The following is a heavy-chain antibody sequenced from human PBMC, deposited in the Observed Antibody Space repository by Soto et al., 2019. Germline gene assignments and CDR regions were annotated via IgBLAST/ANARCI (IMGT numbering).Heavy chain of an antibody. V-gene: IGHV2-26*03. CDR1: GFSLSNGRSG. CDR2: FFSDAER. Sequence: QVTLKESGPVLVKPTETLTLTCTISGFSLSNGRSGVSWIRQPPGKALEWLAHFFSDAERSYSTSMQSRLTMSKDTSGNQVVLSMTNMGPQDTGTYYCARLNADSGSHYYALDVWGQGTTVTVSS. D-gene: IGHD4-17*01. J-gene: IGHJ6*02. CDR3: ARLNADSGSHYYALDV.